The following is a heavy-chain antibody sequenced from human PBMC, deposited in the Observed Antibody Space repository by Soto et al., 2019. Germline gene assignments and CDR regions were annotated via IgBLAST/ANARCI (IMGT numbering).Heavy chain of an antibody. D-gene: IGHD2-2*01. Sequence: ASVKVSCKASGYTFTRYYMHWVRQAPGQGLEWTGIINPSGGSTSYAQKFQGRVTMTRDTSTSTVYMELSSLRSEDTAVYYCARASYCSSTSCYRPWDWFDPWGQGTLVTISS. V-gene: IGHV1-46*01. J-gene: IGHJ5*02. CDR2: INPSGGST. CDR1: GYTFTRYY. CDR3: ARASYCSSTSCYRPWDWFDP.